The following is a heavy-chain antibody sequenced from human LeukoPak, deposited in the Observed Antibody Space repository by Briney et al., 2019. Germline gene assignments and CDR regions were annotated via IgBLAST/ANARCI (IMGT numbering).Heavy chain of an antibody. J-gene: IGHJ5*02. CDR1: GFTFSSYA. Sequence: GGSLRLSCPASGFTFSSYAMTWVRQAPGKGLEWVSAVSGSGSNTYYADSVKGRFTISRDNAKNTLYLQMNSLRVEDTAVYYCARDPHGYWWFDPWGQGTLVTVSS. CDR3: ARDPHGYWWFDP. D-gene: IGHD5-18*01. CDR2: VSGSGSNT. V-gene: IGHV3-23*01.